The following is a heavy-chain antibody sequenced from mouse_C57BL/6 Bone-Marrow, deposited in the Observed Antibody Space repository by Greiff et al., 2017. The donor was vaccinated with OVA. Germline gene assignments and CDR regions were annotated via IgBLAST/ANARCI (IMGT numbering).Heavy chain of an antibody. D-gene: IGHD1-1*01. V-gene: IGHV1-55*01. J-gene: IGHJ1*03. Sequence: QVQLQQPGAELVKPGASVTMSCKASGYTFTSYWITWVKQRPGQGLEWIGDIYPGSGSTNYNEKFKSKATLTVDTSSSTAYMQLSSLTSEDSAVYYCARRYYGSSWYVGVWGTGTTVTVSS. CDR2: IYPGSGST. CDR1: GYTFTSYW. CDR3: ARRYYGSSWYVGV.